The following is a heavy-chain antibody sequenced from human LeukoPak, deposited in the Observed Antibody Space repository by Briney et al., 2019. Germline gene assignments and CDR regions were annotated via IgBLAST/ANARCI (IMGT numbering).Heavy chain of an antibody. V-gene: IGHV4-59*01. Sequence: SETLSLTCTVSGGSISSYYWSWLRQPPGKGLEWIGCIYYSGSTNYNPSLKSRVTISVDTSKNQFSLKLSSVTAADTAVYYCASSERGFLGPNTYYFDYWGQGTLVTVSS. J-gene: IGHJ4*02. D-gene: IGHD3-3*01. CDR2: IYYSGST. CDR3: ASSERGFLGPNTYYFDY. CDR1: GGSISSYY.